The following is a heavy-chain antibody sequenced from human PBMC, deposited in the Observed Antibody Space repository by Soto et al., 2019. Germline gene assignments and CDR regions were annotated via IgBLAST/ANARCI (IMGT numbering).Heavy chain of an antibody. J-gene: IGHJ4*02. Sequence: EVQLVESGGGLVQPGGSLRLSCAASGFTFSSYWMSWVRQAPGKGLEWVANIKQDGSEKYYVDSVKGRFTISRDNAKNSLYLQMNSLRAEDTAVYYCARDHSSSSDAISQGFCDYWGQGTLVTVSS. CDR1: GFTFSSYW. V-gene: IGHV3-7*05. CDR2: IKQDGSEK. D-gene: IGHD6-6*01. CDR3: ARDHSSSSDAISQGFCDY.